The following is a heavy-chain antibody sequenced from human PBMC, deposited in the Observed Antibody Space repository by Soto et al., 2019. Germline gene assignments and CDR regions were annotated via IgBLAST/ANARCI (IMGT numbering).Heavy chain of an antibody. CDR3: ARSGGGSGWL. CDR2: IYYSGST. Sequence: SETLSLTCTVSGDSVIRGRYYWSWIRQPPGKALEWIAYIYYSGSTNYNPSLKSRVTISRDTSKNQFSLKLTSVTAADTAVYYCARSGGGSGWLGGQGTLVTVSS. D-gene: IGHD6-19*01. V-gene: IGHV4-61*01. J-gene: IGHJ4*02. CDR1: GDSVIRGRYY.